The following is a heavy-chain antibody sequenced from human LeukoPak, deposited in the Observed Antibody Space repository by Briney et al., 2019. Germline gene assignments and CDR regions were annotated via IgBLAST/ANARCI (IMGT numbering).Heavy chain of an antibody. J-gene: IGHJ5*02. D-gene: IGHD2-21*02. CDR1: GFTFSSYV. Sequence: PGGSLRLSCAASGFTFSSYVMSWVPQAPGKGLEWVSSLSTSSRSTYYAASVKGRFTISRDNSKNTLDLQINSLRAEATAVYYCAKISSRVVVTTSPWGQGTLVTVPS. CDR3: AKISSRVVVTTSP. CDR2: LSTSSRST. V-gene: IGHV3-23*01.